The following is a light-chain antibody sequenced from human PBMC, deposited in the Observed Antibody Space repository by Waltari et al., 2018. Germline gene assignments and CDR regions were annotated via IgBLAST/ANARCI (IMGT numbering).Light chain of an antibody. CDR2: DAA. CDR3: QQRYNWLALT. CDR1: QNISSF. J-gene: IGKJ4*01. V-gene: IGKV3-11*01. Sequence: EIVLTQSPDTLSLSPGERARHSCRSSQNISSFLALYQLKHGQSPMLLIYDAANRATGIPDRFSFSGSGTDFTLTISSLEPEDFAVYFCQQRYNWLALTFGGGTTVEIK.